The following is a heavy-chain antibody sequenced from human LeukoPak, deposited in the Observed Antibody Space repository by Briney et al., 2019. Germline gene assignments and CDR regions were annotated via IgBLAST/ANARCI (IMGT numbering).Heavy chain of an antibody. Sequence: GGSLRLSCAASGFTFSSYSMNWVRQAPGKGLELVSSISSSSSYIYYADSVKGRFTISRDNAKNSLYLQMNSLRAEDTAVYYCARAEGRWLRRDNWFDPWGQGTLVTVSS. D-gene: IGHD4-23*01. CDR2: ISSSSSYI. CDR3: ARAEGRWLRRDNWFDP. J-gene: IGHJ5*02. V-gene: IGHV3-21*01. CDR1: GFTFSSYS.